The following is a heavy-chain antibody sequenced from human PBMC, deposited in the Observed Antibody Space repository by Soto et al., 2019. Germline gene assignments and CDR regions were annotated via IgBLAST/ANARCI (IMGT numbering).Heavy chain of an antibody. CDR3: ARVAYYSGVDV. CDR1: GFTFSSYW. Sequence: EVQLVESGGNLVQPGGSLRLSCAASGFTFSSYWMNWVRQGPGKGLVWVSRINSDGSSTWFADSVKGRFTISRDNAKNTLYLQMNSLRAEDTAVYYCARVAYYSGVDVWGQGTTVTVSS. CDR2: INSDGSST. J-gene: IGHJ6*02. V-gene: IGHV3-74*01.